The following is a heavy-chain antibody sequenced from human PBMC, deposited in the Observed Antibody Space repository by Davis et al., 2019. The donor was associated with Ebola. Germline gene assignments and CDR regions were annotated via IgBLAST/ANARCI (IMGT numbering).Heavy chain of an antibody. CDR1: GYTFTNYG. Sequence: AASVKVSCKASGYTFTNYGITWVRQAPGQGLEWMGWINPHNGNTNYAQKLQGRVTMTTDTSTSTAYMELRSLRSEDTAVYYCATGQWRLWLIYWGQGTLVTVSS. CDR3: ATGQWRLWLIY. V-gene: IGHV1-18*04. D-gene: IGHD5-18*01. J-gene: IGHJ4*02. CDR2: INPHNGNT.